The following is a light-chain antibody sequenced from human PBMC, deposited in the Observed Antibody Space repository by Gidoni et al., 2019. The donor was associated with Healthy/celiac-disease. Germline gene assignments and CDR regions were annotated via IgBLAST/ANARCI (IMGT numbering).Light chain of an antibody. CDR1: SSDVGGSNY. CDR2: EVS. CDR3: SSYTSSSPYV. J-gene: IGLJ1*01. Sequence: QSALTQPASVSGSPGQSITISCTGTSSDVGGSNYVYWYPQHPGKAPKLMIYEVSNRPSGVSNRFSGSKSGNTASLTISGLQAEDEADYYCSSYTSSSPYVFGTGTKVTVL. V-gene: IGLV2-14*01.